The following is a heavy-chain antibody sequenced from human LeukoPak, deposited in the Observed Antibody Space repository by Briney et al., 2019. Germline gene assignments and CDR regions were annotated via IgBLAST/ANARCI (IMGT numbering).Heavy chain of an antibody. CDR2: ISSSSSYI. V-gene: IGHV3-21*01. J-gene: IGHJ3*02. CDR3: ARDRGLEKAFDI. D-gene: IGHD1-1*01. CDR1: GFTFSSYS. Sequence: GGSLRLSCAASGFTFSSYSMNWVRQAPGKGLEWVSSISSSSSYIYYADSVKGRFTISRDNAKNSLYLKMNSLRAEDTAVYYCARDRGLEKAFDIWGQGTMVTVSS.